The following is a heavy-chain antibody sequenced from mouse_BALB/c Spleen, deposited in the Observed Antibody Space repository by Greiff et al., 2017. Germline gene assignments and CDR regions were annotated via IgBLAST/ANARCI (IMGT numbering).Heavy chain of an antibody. J-gene: IGHJ3*01. CDR2: ISSGSSTI. Sequence: DVQLVESGGGLVQPGGSRKLSCAASGFTFSSFGMHWVRQAPEKGLEWVAYISSGSSTIYYADTVKGRFTISRDNPKNTLFLQMTSLRSEDTAMYYCARSGDGNPWFAYWGQGTLVTVSA. D-gene: IGHD2-1*01. V-gene: IGHV5-17*02. CDR1: GFTFSSFG. CDR3: ARSGDGNPWFAY.